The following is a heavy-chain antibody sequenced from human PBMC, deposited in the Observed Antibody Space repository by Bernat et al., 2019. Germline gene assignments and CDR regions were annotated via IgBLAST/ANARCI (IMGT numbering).Heavy chain of an antibody. Sequence: QVQLQESGPGLVKPSETLSLTCAVSGYSISSGYYWGWIRQPPGKGLEWIGSIYHSGSTYYNPSLKSRVTISVDTSKNQFSLKLSSVTAAGTAVYYCARVSVGRVAATTDYYYMDVWGKGTTVTVPS. J-gene: IGHJ6*03. V-gene: IGHV4-38-2*01. CDR2: IYHSGST. CDR3: ARVSVGRVAATTDYYYMDV. D-gene: IGHD2-15*01. CDR1: GYSISSGYY.